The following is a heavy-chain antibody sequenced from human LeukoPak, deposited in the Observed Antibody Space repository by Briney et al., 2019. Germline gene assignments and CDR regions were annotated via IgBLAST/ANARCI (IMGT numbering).Heavy chain of an antibody. CDR3: ARLYLPATRFDY. V-gene: IGHV4-59*01. J-gene: IGHJ4*02. Sequence: SETLSLTCTVSGGSISSYYWSWIRQPPGKGLEWIGYIYYSGSTNYNPSLKSRVTISVDTSKNQFSLKLSSVTAADTAVYYCARLYLPATRFDYWGQGTLVTVSS. D-gene: IGHD5-24*01. CDR1: GGSISSYY. CDR2: IYYSGST.